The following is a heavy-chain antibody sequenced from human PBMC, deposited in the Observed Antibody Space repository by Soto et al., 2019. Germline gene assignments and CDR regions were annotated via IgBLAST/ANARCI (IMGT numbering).Heavy chain of an antibody. CDR3: AVLPPITGVD. CDR1: GGSFSTYT. J-gene: IGHJ4*02. CDR2: IIPMFGII. V-gene: IGHV1-69*10. Sequence: SSVQVSCKVSGGSFSTYTLTWVRQAPGQGLEWMGGIIPMFGIINYAQKFQGRVTITADRSTTTAYMELISLRSDDTAGYYCAVLPPITGVDWGQGSQVTVSS. D-gene: IGHD2-15*01.